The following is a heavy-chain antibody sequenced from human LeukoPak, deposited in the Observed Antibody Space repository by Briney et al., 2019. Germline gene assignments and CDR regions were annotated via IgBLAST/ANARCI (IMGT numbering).Heavy chain of an antibody. Sequence: PGGSLRLSCAASGFTFSSYSMNWVRQAPGKGLEWVSYISSSSSTRYYADSVKGRLTISRDNAKNSLNLQMNSLRVEDTAVYYCARDQGYAFDVWGQGTMVTVSS. CDR1: GFTFSSYS. CDR3: ARDQGYAFDV. CDR2: ISSSSSTR. J-gene: IGHJ3*01. V-gene: IGHV3-48*01.